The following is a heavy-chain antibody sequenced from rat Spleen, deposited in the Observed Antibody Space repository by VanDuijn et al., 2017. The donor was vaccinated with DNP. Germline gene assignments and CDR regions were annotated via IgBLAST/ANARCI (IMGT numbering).Heavy chain of an antibody. CDR2: INTSGDNT. Sequence: EVQLVESGGGLVQPGRSLKLSCAASGFTFSDYNMAWVRQAPKKGLEWVATINTSGDNTYYRDSVKGRFTISRDNAKSTLYLQMDSLRSEDTATYYCTTDLPFITIVVTWNVDYWGQGVMVTVSS. V-gene: IGHV5S10*01. D-gene: IGHD1-1*01. J-gene: IGHJ2*01. CDR1: GFTFSDYN. CDR3: TTDLPFITIVVTWNVDY.